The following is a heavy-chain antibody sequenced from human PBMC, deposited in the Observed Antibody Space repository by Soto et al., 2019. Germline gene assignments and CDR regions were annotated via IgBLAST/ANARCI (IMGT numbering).Heavy chain of an antibody. D-gene: IGHD4-17*01. CDR1: GGTFSSYA. CDR3: ARDPSNDYGGDTFDY. CDR2: IIPSYDRT. Sequence: SVKVSCKASGGTFSSYAIHWVRQAPGQGLEWLGKIIPSYDRTNYAQKFQGRVTVTVDTYTTTAYMELSSLRSDDTAVYYCARDPSNDYGGDTFDYWGRGTLVTVSS. J-gene: IGHJ4*02. V-gene: IGHV1-69*04.